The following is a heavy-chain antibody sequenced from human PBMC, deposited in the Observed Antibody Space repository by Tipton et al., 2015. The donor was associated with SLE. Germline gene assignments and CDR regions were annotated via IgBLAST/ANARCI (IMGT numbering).Heavy chain of an antibody. D-gene: IGHD2-21*02. CDR3: ARMRRGGDGY. CDR2: INQNRGT. Sequence: TLSLTCTVSGGSISSYYWSWIRQPPGKGLEWIGEINQNRGTNYNPSLKSRVTISVDTSKNEFSLKLTSVTAADTSVYYCARMRRGGDGYWGQGTLVTVSS. J-gene: IGHJ4*02. V-gene: IGHV4-34*01. CDR1: GGSISSYY.